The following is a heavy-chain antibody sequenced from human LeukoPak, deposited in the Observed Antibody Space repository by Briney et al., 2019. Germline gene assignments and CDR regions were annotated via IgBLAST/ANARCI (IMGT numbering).Heavy chain of an antibody. CDR3: ARLPENMVRGVILTYGMDV. J-gene: IGHJ6*02. CDR1: GFTFGSYA. V-gene: IGHV3-30*04. D-gene: IGHD3-10*01. Sequence: GGSLRLSCAASGFTFGSYAMHWVRQAPGKGLEWVAVISYDGSNKYYADSVKGRFTISRDNSKNTLYLQMNSLRAEDTAVYYCARLPENMVRGVILTYGMDVWGQGTTVTVSS. CDR2: ISYDGSNK.